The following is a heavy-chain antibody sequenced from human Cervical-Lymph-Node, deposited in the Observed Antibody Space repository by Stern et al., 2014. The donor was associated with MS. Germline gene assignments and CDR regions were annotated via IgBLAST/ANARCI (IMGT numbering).Heavy chain of an antibody. V-gene: IGHV1-46*01. J-gene: IGHJ6*02. Sequence: VQLVPSGAEVKKPGASVKVSCKASGNTFTRYYILWVRQAPGQGLEWMGIINPSAGSTSYAQKFQGRVTMTRDTSTSTVYMELSSLRSEDTAVYYCAREVAGHRLGMMDVWGQGTTVTVSS. CDR2: INPSAGST. D-gene: IGHD6-19*01. CDR3: AREVAGHRLGMMDV. CDR1: GNTFTRYY.